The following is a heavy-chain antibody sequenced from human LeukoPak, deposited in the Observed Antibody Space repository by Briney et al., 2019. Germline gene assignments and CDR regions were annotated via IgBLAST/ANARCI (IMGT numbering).Heavy chain of an antibody. CDR2: ICYSGST. V-gene: IGHV4-59*12. D-gene: IGHD3-10*01. J-gene: IGHJ5*02. CDR1: GGSISSYY. CDR3: AREATMVRGLSWFDP. Sequence: SETLSLTCTVSGGSISSYYWSWIRQPPGKGLEWIGYICYSGSTSYNPSLKSRVTISVDTSKNQFSLKLSSVTAADTAVYYCAREATMVRGLSWFDPWGQGTLVTVSS.